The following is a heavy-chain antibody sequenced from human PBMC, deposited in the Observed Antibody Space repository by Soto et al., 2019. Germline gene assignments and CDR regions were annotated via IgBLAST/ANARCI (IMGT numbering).Heavy chain of an antibody. CDR2: TYYRSKWYN. CDR1: GDDSVSSNSAA. Sequence: QVQLQQSGPGLVKPSQTLSLTCAISGDDSVSSNSAAWNWVRQSPSRGLEWLGRTYYRSKWYNDYAVSVRSRITINPDTSKNQFSLQLNSVTPEDTAVYYCARGTTAMGDYWGQGTLVTVSS. CDR3: ARGTTAMGDY. J-gene: IGHJ4*02. V-gene: IGHV6-1*01. D-gene: IGHD5-18*01.